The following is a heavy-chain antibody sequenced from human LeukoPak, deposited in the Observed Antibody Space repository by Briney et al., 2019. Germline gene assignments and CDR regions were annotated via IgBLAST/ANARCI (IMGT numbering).Heavy chain of an antibody. CDR1: GGTFSSYA. D-gene: IGHD3-3*01. CDR2: IIPILGIA. CDR3: ARAAVDVLRFLEWSPIAFDY. V-gene: IGHV1-69*04. J-gene: IGHJ4*02. Sequence: GASVKVSCKASGGTFSSYAISWVRQAPGQGLEWMGRIIPILGIANYAQKSQGRVTITADKSTSTVYMELSSLRSEDTAVYYCARAAVDVLRFLEWSPIAFDYWGQGTLVTVSS.